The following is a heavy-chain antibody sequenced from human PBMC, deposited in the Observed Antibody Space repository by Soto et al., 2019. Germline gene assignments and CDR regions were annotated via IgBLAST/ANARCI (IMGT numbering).Heavy chain of an antibody. J-gene: IGHJ5*02. CDR2: ISAYNGNT. CDR3: AREGATRGGEWFDP. CDR1: GYTFTSYG. V-gene: IGHV1-18*01. Sequence: ASVKVSCKASGYTFTSYGISWVRQAPGQGLKWMGWISAYNGNTNYAQKHQGRVTMTTDTSTSTAYKKLRSLRSDDTAVYYCAREGATRGGEWFDPWGQGTLVTVSS. D-gene: IGHD1-26*01.